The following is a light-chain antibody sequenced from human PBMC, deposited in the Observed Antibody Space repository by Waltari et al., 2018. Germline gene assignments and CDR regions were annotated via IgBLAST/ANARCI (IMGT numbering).Light chain of an antibody. J-gene: IGLJ2*01. Sequence: QSALTQPPSASGSPGQSVTISCTGTSSDVGGYNYVSWYQQHPGKAPKLMIYEVSKRPSWVPDRFSGSKSGNTASLTVSGLRAEDEADYYCSSYAGSNKGVFGGGTKLTVL. CDR2: EVS. CDR3: SSYAGSNKGV. CDR1: SSDVGGYNY. V-gene: IGLV2-8*01.